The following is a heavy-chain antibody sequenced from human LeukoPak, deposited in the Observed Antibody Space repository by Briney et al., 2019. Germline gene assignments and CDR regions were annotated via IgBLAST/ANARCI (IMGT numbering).Heavy chain of an antibody. CDR2: IIPIFGTA. CDR3: ARGGETAAGISSSFDY. CDR1: GGTFSSYA. V-gene: IGHV1-69*13. D-gene: IGHD6-13*01. J-gene: IGHJ4*02. Sequence: SVKVSCKASGGTFSSYAISWVRQAPGQGHEWMGGIIPIFGTANYAQKFQGRVTITADESTSTAYMELGSLTSEDTAVYYCARGGETAAGISSSFDYWGQGTLITVSS.